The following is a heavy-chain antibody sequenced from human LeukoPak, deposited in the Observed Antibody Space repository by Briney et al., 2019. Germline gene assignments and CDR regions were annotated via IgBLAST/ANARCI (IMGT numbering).Heavy chain of an antibody. D-gene: IGHD3-10*01. V-gene: IGHV3-21*01. CDR2: ISSSSSYI. CDR1: GFTFSSYS. J-gene: IGHJ4*02. Sequence: GGSLRLSCAASGFTFSSYSMNWVRQAPGKGLEWVSSISSSSSYIYYADSVKGRFTISRDNAKNSLYLQMNSLRAEDTAVYYCARVLLVRGVIDYWGQGTLVTVSS. CDR3: ARVLLVRGVIDY.